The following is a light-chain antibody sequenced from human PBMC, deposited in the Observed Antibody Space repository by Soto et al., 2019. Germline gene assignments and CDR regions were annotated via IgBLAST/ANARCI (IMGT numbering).Light chain of an antibody. CDR1: QSISSW. V-gene: IGKV1-5*03. Sequence: DIQMTQSPSTLAASVGDRVTITCRASQSISSWLAWYQQKPGKAPTRLLYKASSLESGVPARFSGSGSGTEFTLTISSLQPDDFETYYCQQYNSYSPRYTFGQGTKLEIK. J-gene: IGKJ2*01. CDR3: QQYNSYSPRYT. CDR2: KAS.